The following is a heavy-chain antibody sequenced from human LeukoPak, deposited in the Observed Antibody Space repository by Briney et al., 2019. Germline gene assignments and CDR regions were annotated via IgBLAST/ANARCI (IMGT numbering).Heavy chain of an antibody. Sequence: GGSLRLSCAASGFTFKNYAMSWIRQAPGKGLEWVSVISGSEWVSVISGSDTTTYYADSVKGRFTISRDNSKNTLYLQMNSLRAEDTAVYYCARWVRGSYLGVYFDYWGQGTLVTVSS. V-gene: IGHV3-23*01. D-gene: IGHD1-26*01. CDR1: GFTFKNYA. J-gene: IGHJ4*02. CDR2: ISGSDTTT. CDR3: ARWVRGSYLGVYFDY.